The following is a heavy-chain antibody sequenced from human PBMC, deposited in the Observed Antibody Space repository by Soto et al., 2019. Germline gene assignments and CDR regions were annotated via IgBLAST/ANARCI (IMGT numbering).Heavy chain of an antibody. D-gene: IGHD4-17*01. CDR3: ANYGDNSGFDY. J-gene: IGHJ4*02. Sequence: PSETLSLTCTVSGGSINSRGYYWTWIRQHPGKGLEWIGYINYSGTTYYNPSLKSRITMSLDKSKNQFSLKLSSMTAADTAVYYCANYGDNSGFDYWGQGTLVTVSS. CDR2: INYSGTT. CDR1: GGSINSRGYY. V-gene: IGHV4-31*03.